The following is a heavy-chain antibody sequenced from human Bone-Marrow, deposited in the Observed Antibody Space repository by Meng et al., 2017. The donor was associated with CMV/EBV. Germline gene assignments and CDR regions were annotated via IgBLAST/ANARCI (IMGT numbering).Heavy chain of an antibody. V-gene: IGHV1-2*02. CDR1: GYTFTGYY. D-gene: IGHD6-13*01. Sequence: ASVKVSCKASGYTFTGYYMHWVRQAPGQGLEWMGWINPNSGGTNYAQKFQGRVTMTRDTSISTAYMELSRLRSDDTAVYYGARVGEQQLEALTPFYFDYWGQGTLVTVSS. J-gene: IGHJ4*02. CDR2: INPNSGGT. CDR3: ARVGEQQLEALTPFYFDY.